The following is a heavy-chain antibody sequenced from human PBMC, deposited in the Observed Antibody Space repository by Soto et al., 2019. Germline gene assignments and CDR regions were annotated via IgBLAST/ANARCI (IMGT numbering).Heavy chain of an antibody. CDR3: ARPAGVDTTMGPDALDI. CDR1: GFTFSSYS. CDR2: ISSSSSYI. D-gene: IGHD5-18*01. Sequence: GGSLRLSCAASGFTFSSYSMNWVRQAPGKGLEWVSSISSSSSYIYYADSVKGRFTISRDNAKNSLYLQMNSLRAEDTAVYYCARPAGVDTTMGPDALDIWGQGTMVTVSS. V-gene: IGHV3-21*01. J-gene: IGHJ3*02.